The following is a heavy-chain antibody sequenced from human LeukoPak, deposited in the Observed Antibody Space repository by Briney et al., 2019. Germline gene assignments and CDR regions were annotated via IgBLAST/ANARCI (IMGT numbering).Heavy chain of an antibody. V-gene: IGHV4-34*01. CDR1: GGSFSGYY. D-gene: IGHD6-19*01. J-gene: IGHJ6*04. CDR2: INHSGST. CDR3: ARRMYSGPGMDV. Sequence: SETLSLTCAVYGGSFSGYYLSWIRQPPGKGLEWIGEINHSGSTNYNPSLKSRVTISVDTSKNQFSLKMSSVTADDTAEYYCARRMYSGPGMDVWGKGPTVTVSS.